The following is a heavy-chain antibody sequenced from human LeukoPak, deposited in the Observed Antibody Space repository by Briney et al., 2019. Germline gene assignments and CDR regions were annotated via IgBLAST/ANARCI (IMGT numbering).Heavy chain of an antibody. D-gene: IGHD6-13*01. CDR2: INRDRSST. CDR3: VRDDSSHFDY. V-gene: IGHV3-74*01. CDR1: GFTFRIYW. Sequence: GGPLRLSCAASGFTFRIYWMHWVPQAPGKGLVWVSRINRDRSSTNHADSVKGRFTISRDKATNLPYPQINNLRAQDTALYYFVRDDSSHFDYWGQGALVTVSS. J-gene: IGHJ4*02.